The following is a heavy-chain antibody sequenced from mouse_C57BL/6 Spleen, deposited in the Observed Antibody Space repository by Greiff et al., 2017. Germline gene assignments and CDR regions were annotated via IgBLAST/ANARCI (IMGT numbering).Heavy chain of an antibody. D-gene: IGHD1-1*01. CDR3: ASLWYGSSDWGTFYFDY. Sequence: EVQLQQSGAELVKPGASVKLSCTASGFNIKDYYMHWVKQRTEQGLEWIGRIVPEDGETKYAPKFQGKAPITADTSSNTAYLQLSSLTSEDTAVYYCASLWYGSSDWGTFYFDYWGQGTTLTVSS. CDR2: IVPEDGET. CDR1: GFNIKDYY. V-gene: IGHV14-2*01. J-gene: IGHJ2*01.